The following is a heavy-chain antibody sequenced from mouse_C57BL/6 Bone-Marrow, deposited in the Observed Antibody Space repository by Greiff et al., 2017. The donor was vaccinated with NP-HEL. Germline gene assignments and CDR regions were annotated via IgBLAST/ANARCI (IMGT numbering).Heavy chain of an antibody. Sequence: VQLQQPGAELVKPGASVKMSCKASGYTFTSSWITWVKQRPGPGLEWIGDIYPGSGSTNYNEKFKSKATLAVDTSSSTAYMQLSSLTSEDSAVYYCAAYDGYYVIWFAYWGQGTLVTVSA. CDR1: GYTFTSSW. CDR2: IYPGSGST. J-gene: IGHJ3*01. V-gene: IGHV1-55*01. CDR3: AAYDGYYVIWFAY. D-gene: IGHD2-3*01.